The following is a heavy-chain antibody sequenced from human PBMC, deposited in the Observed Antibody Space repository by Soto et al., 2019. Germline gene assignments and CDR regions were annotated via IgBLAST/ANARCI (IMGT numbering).Heavy chain of an antibody. V-gene: IGHV1-46*01. Sequence: ASVKVSCKASGYSFTSYYMHWVRQAPGQGLEWMGIINPSGGSTTYAQKFQGRVTMTTDTTTSTVYMELSSMRSEDTAVYYCARDPDSNFPSPHTYYHYGMEVWGQGTTVTVSS. J-gene: IGHJ6*02. CDR1: GYSFTSYY. CDR2: INPSGGST. D-gene: IGHD4-4*01. CDR3: ARDPDSNFPSPHTYYHYGMEV.